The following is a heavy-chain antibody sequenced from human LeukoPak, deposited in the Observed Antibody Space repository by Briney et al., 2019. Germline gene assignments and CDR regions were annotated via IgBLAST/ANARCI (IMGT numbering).Heavy chain of an antibody. CDR1: GDSITSGGYY. CDR2: IYHSGNT. J-gene: IGHJ5*02. V-gene: IGHV4-31*03. D-gene: IGHD2-15*01. CDR3: ARSGVVAATRGRFDP. Sequence: SETLSLTCTVSGDSITSGGYYGSWIRHHPGKGLEWIGYIYHSGNTYYKPSLTSRVSISVDTSKNQFSLNLTSVTAADTAVYYCARSGVVAATRGRFDPWGQGTLAIVSS.